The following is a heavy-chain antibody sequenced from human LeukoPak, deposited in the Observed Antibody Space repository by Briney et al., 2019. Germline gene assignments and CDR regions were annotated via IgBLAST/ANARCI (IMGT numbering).Heavy chain of an antibody. CDR3: ARSNILNAFEI. CDR2: ISVSGNNI. D-gene: IGHD2/OR15-2a*01. Sequence: PGRSLRLSCTASGFTFGDYAMNWVRQAPGKGPEWVSYISVSGNNIYYGDSVQGRFTISRDNAKNSLSLQMSSLRAEDTAIYYCARSNILNAFEIWGQGTVVTVSS. CDR1: GFTFGDYA. V-gene: IGHV3-48*03. J-gene: IGHJ3*02.